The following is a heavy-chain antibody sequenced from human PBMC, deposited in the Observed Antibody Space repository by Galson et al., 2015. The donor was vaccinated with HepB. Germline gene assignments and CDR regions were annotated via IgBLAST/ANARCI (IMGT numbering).Heavy chain of an antibody. Sequence: SVKVSCKVSGYTLTELSMHWVRQAPGKGLEWMGGFDPEDGETIYAQKFQGRVTMTEDTSTDTAYMELSSLRSEDTAVYYCATDTQILTCYFFRSIKYGMDVWGQGTTVTVSS. J-gene: IGHJ6*02. CDR1: GYTLTELS. CDR3: ATDTQILTCYFFRSIKYGMDV. CDR2: FDPEDGET. D-gene: IGHD3-9*01. V-gene: IGHV1-24*01.